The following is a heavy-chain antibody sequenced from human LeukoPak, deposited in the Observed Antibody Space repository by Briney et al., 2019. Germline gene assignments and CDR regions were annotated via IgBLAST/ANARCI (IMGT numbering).Heavy chain of an antibody. Sequence: PGGSLRLFCAASGFTFSSYGMHWVRQAPGKGLEWVAVISYDGSNKYYADSVMGRFTISRDNSKNTLYLQMNSLRAEDTAVYYCAKTWSDAFDIWGQGTMVTVSS. D-gene: IGHD1-26*01. V-gene: IGHV3-30*18. J-gene: IGHJ3*02. CDR3: AKTWSDAFDI. CDR2: ISYDGSNK. CDR1: GFTFSSYG.